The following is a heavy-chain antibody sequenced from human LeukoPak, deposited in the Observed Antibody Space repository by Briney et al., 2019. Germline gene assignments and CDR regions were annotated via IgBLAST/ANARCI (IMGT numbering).Heavy chain of an antibody. J-gene: IGHJ4*02. D-gene: IGHD6-19*01. V-gene: IGHV3-30-3*01. Sequence: GRSLRLSCAASGFTFSSYAVHWVRQAPAKGLEWVAVISYDGSNKYYADSVKGRFTISRDNSKNTLYLQMNSLRAEDTAVYYCARAIAVGGELDYWGQGTLVTVSS. CDR3: ARAIAVGGELDY. CDR2: ISYDGSNK. CDR1: GFTFSSYA.